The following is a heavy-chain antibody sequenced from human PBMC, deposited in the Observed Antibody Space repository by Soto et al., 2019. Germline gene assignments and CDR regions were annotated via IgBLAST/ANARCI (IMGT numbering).Heavy chain of an antibody. CDR2: ISGSGGST. CDR1: GFTFSSYA. CDR3: AKDRVADSSGYYTPRSEYFQH. J-gene: IGHJ1*01. D-gene: IGHD3-22*01. V-gene: IGHV3-23*01. Sequence: QSGGSLRLSCAASGFTFSSYAMSWVRQAPGKGLEWVSAISGSGGSTYYADSVKGRFTISRDNSKNTLYLQMNSLRAEDTAVYYCAKDRVADSSGYYTPRSEYFQHWGQGTLVTVSS.